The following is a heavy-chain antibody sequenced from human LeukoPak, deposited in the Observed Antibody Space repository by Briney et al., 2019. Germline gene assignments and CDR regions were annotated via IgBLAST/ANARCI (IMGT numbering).Heavy chain of an antibody. CDR2: ISSSSSYI. CDR1: GFTFSSYS. D-gene: IGHD3-22*01. Sequence: PGGSLRLSCAASGFTFSSYSMNWVRQAPGKGLEWVSSISSSSSYIYYADSVKGRFTISRDNAKNSLYLQMNSLRAEDTAVYYCARELDSSGYYYFDYWGQGTLVTVPS. J-gene: IGHJ4*02. V-gene: IGHV3-21*01. CDR3: ARELDSSGYYYFDY.